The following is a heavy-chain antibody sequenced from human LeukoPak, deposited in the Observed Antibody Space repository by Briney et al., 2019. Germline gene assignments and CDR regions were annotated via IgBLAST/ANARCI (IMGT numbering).Heavy chain of an antibody. D-gene: IGHD5-12*01. V-gene: IGHV3-30*18. CDR3: ANPQSRGYDYLDY. Sequence: QPGRSLRLSCAASGFNFRNYGMHWVRQAPGKGLEWVAVISIDGSEKYYADSVKGRFTISRDNSKNTLYLQMNSLRGDDTAVYYCANPQSRGYDYLDYWGQGTLVTVSS. J-gene: IGHJ4*02. CDR2: ISIDGSEK. CDR1: GFNFRNYG.